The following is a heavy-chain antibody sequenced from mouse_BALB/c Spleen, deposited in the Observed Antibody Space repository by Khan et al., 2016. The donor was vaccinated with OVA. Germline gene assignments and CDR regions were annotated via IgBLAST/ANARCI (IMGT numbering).Heavy chain of an antibody. J-gene: IGHJ2*01. V-gene: IGHV3-8*02. CDR3: ARWNYRYDGYFDY. CDR1: GDSITSGY. D-gene: IGHD2-14*01. Sequence: EVQLQESGPSLVKPSQTLSLTCSVTGDSITSGYWNWIRRFPGNKLEYMGYISYSDSTFYNPSLKSRISITRDTSKNQYYLQLNSVTTEDTATYYGARWNYRYDGYFDYWGQGTTLTVSS. CDR2: ISYSDST.